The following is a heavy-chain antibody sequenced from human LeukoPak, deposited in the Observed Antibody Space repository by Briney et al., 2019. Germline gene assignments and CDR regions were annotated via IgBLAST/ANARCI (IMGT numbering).Heavy chain of an antibody. CDR2: VVPMFGIR. D-gene: IGHD5-12*01. CDR1: GGTFNNYA. Sequence: SAKVSCKTSGGTFNNYAISWVRQAPGQRLEWMGRVVPMFGIRNYPQTFRGRVNITADKATNTVYMELRSLRAEDTAIYYCATEPSRSYSFDHLDFWGLGTPVTVSS. CDR3: ATEPSRSYSFDHLDF. V-gene: IGHV1-69*04. J-gene: IGHJ4*02.